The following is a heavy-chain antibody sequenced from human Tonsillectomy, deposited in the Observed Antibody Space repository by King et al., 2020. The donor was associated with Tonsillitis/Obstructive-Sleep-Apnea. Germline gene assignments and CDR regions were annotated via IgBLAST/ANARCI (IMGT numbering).Heavy chain of an antibody. D-gene: IGHD2-2*01. CDR1: GFTFSIYV. V-gene: IGHV3-30*01. CDR3: ARGYCSSTRCYAGTNY. J-gene: IGHJ4*02. CDR2: RSNDGSNK. Sequence: QVQLVESGGGVVQPGRSLRLSCAVSGFTFSIYVMHWVRQAPAKGLEWVAFRSNDGSNKYYAYSLKGRFTLSRDNSNNTLYLQMNSLRAEDTAVYFCARGYCSSTRCYAGTNYWGQGTLVTVSS.